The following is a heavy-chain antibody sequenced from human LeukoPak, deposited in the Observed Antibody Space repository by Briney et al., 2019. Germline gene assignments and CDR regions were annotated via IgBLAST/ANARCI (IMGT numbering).Heavy chain of an antibody. J-gene: IGHJ3*02. CDR1: GFTFSTYN. D-gene: IGHD1-26*01. V-gene: IGHV3-21*01. CDR3: AGDPTSSWETAFDI. Sequence: GGSLRLSCAASGFTFSTYNMNWVRQAPGKGLEWVSSISSSSSYIYYADSVRGRFTISRDDAKNSLYLQMSSLRAEDTAVYYCAGDPTSSWETAFDIWGQGTMVTVSS. CDR2: ISSSSSYI.